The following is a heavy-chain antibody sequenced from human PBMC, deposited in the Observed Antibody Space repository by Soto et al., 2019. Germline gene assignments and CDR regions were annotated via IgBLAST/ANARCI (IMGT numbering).Heavy chain of an antibody. V-gene: IGHV3-49*04. CDR2: IRRSAYGGTT. Sequence: PGGSLRLSCTTSGFTVGDYALSWVRQAPGKGLEWVGFIRRSAYGGTTDYDASVKGRFTISRDDSKSIAYLQMNSLRTEDTALYYCTRASSLDFDFWGQGTLVTVYS. J-gene: IGHJ4*02. CDR3: TRASSLDFDF. D-gene: IGHD3-16*01. CDR1: GFTVGDYA.